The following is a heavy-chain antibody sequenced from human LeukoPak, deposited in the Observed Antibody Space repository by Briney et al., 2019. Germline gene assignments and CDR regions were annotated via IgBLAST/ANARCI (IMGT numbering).Heavy chain of an antibody. D-gene: IGHD2-2*01. J-gene: IGHJ4*02. CDR2: ISGSGGST. CDR1: GFTFSSYA. V-gene: IGHV3-23*01. Sequence: GGSLRLSCAASGFTFSSYAMSWVRQAPGKGLEWVSAISGSGGSTYYADSVKGRFTISRDNSKNTLYLQMNSLRAEDTAVYYCATGSSAALYYFDYWGQGTLVTVSS. CDR3: ATGSSAALYYFDY.